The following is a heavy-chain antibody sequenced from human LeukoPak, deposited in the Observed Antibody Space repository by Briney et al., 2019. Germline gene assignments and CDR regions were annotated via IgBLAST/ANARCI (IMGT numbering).Heavy chain of an antibody. V-gene: IGHV1-69*10. J-gene: IGHJ4*02. CDR2: IIPILGIA. CDR3: ARTCSGGSCYGPRDY. CDR1: GGTFSSYA. D-gene: IGHD2-15*01. Sequence: GASVKVSCKASGGTFSSYAISWVRQAPGQGLEWMGGIIPILGIANYAQKFQGRVTITADKSTSTAYMELSSLRSEDTAVYYCARTCSGGSCYGPRDYWGQGTLVTVSS.